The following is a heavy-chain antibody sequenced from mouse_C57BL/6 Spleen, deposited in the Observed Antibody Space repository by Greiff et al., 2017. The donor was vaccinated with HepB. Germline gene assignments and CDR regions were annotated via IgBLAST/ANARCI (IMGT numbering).Heavy chain of an antibody. CDR3: ARSGTTVVPCDY. CDR1: GYTFTDYN. J-gene: IGHJ2*01. Sequence: EVQLQQSGPELVKPGASVKMSCKASGYTFTDYNMHWVKQSHGTSLEWIGYLNPNNGGTRYNQKFKGKATLPVNKSSSTAYMELRSLTSEDSAVYYCARSGTTVVPCDYWGQGTTHTGSS. V-gene: IGHV1-22*01. CDR2: LNPNNGGT. D-gene: IGHD1-1*01.